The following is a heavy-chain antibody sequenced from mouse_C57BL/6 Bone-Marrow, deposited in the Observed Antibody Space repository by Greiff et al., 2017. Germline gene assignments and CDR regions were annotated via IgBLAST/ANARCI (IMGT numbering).Heavy chain of an antibody. J-gene: IGHJ2*01. CDR3: ARGTTVVDPDY. CDR1: GYTFTSYW. D-gene: IGHD1-1*01. V-gene: IGHV1-55*01. Sequence: VQLQQPGAELVKPGASVKMSCKASGYTFTSYWITWVKQRPGQGLEWIGDIYPGSGSTNYNAKFKSKATLTVDTSSSTAYMQLSSLTSEDSAVYYCARGTTVVDPDYWGQGTTLTVSS. CDR2: IYPGSGST.